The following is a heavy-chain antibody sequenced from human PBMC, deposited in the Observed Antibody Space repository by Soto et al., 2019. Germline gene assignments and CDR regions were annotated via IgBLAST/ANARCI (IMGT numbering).Heavy chain of an antibody. CDR1: GGSFSGYY. V-gene: IGHV4-34*01. CDR2: INHSGST. J-gene: IGHJ4*02. CDR3: ASQASGDYHLRY. D-gene: IGHD4-17*01. Sequence: QVQLQQWGAGLLKPSETLSLTCAVYGGSFSGYYWSWIRQPPGKGLEWIGEINHSGSTNYNPSLKIRVPISVDTSKHHVSLKLSSVTAADTAVYSCASQASGDYHLRYWGQGTLVTVSS.